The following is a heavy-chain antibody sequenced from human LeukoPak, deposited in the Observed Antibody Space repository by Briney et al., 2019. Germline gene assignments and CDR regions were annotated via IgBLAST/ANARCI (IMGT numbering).Heavy chain of an antibody. Sequence: KPGGSLRLSCAASGFTFSGYSMNWVRQAPGKGLEWVSSISSSSSYIYYADSVKGRFTISRDNAKNSLYLQMNSLRAEDTAVYYCAGDFYYGSGSYYNDYWGQGTLVTVSS. CDR2: ISSSSSYI. CDR1: GFTFSGYS. D-gene: IGHD3-10*01. CDR3: AGDFYYGSGSYYNDY. V-gene: IGHV3-21*01. J-gene: IGHJ4*02.